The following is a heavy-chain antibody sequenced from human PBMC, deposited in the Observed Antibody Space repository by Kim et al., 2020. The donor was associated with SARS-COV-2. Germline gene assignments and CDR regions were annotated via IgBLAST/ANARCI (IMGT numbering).Heavy chain of an antibody. D-gene: IGHD6-13*01. CDR3: ARVIRQSYPIAAAGT. J-gene: IGHJ5*02. CDR1: GGSFSGYY. V-gene: IGHV4-34*01. Sequence: SETLSLTCAVYGGSFSGYYWSWIRQPPGKGLEWIGEINHSGSTNYNPSLKSRVTISVDTYKNQLSLKLSSVTAADTAVYYCARVIRQSYPIAAAGTWRQGALVTVS. CDR2: INHSGST.